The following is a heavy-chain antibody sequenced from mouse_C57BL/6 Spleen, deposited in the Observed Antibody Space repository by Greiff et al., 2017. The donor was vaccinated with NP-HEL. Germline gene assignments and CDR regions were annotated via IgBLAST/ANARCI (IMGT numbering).Heavy chain of an antibody. CDR3: ARGVTTVEDAMDY. J-gene: IGHJ4*01. Sequence: EVQLQESGAELVRPGSSVKMSCKTSGYTFTSYGINWVKQRPGQGLEWIGYFYIGNGYTEYNEKFTGKATLTSDTSSSTYYMQISSLTSEDSAIFFCARGVTTVEDAMDYWGQGTSVTVSS. D-gene: IGHD1-1*01. CDR2: FYIGNGYT. CDR1: GYTFTSYG. V-gene: IGHV1-58*01.